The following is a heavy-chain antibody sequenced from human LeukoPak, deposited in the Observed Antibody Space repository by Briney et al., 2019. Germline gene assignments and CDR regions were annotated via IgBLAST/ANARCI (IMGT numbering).Heavy chain of an antibody. CDR1: SGSIGSHY. V-gene: IGHV4-59*11. J-gene: IGHJ4*02. CDR3: ARGGNYLARASFDY. Sequence: SETLSFTCTVSSGSIGSHYWNWIRQPPGKGLEWIGYINYSGYTNYHPSLTSRVTISVDTSKNHFSLNLNSVTAADTAIYYCARGGNYLARASFDYWGPGTQVTVSS. CDR2: INYSGYT. D-gene: IGHD3-10*01.